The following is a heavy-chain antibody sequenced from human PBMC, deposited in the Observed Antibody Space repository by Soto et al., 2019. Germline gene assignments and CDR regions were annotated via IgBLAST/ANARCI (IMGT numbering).Heavy chain of an antibody. J-gene: IGHJ4*02. CDR2: VSFDASKK. V-gene: IGHV3-30*03. Sequence: QVQLVESGGGVVQPGRSLRLSCAASGFNFSAYGMHWVRQAPGTGLELVALVSFDASKKYYADSVKGRFTISRDTSRNTLYLRMNSLRVEDTAVYYCRVGVADWGQGTRVTVSS. CDR3: RVGVAD. CDR1: GFNFSAYG. D-gene: IGHD1-26*01.